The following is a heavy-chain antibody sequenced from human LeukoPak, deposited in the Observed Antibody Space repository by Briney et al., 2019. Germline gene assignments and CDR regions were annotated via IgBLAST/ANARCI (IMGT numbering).Heavy chain of an antibody. V-gene: IGHV3-21*01. CDR1: GITFSSCT. CDR2: ISTSSSYI. J-gene: IGHJ4*02. Sequence: PGGSLRLSCAASGITFSSCTMNWVRQAPGKGLEWVSCISTSSSYIYYADSVKGLFTISRDNAKNSLYLQMNSRRAEDTAVYYCARTYGDYVGSFEYWGQGTLVTVSS. D-gene: IGHD4-17*01. CDR3: ARTYGDYVGSFEY.